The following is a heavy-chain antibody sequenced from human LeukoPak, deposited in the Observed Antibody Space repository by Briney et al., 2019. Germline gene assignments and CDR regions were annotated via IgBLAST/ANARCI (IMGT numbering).Heavy chain of an antibody. J-gene: IGHJ3*02. CDR2: VYTSGST. V-gene: IGHV4-4*07. CDR3: ARGTGNAFDI. Sequence: PSETLSLTCTVSGGSISGDFWSWIRQPAGKGLDWIGRVYTSGSTNYEPSLKSRVTISVDTSKNQFSLKLSSVTAADTAVYYCARGTGNAFDIWGQGTMDTVS. D-gene: IGHD1-14*01. CDR1: GGSISGDF.